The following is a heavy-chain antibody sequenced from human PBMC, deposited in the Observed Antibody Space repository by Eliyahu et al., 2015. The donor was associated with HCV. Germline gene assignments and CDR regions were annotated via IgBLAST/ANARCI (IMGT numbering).Heavy chain of an antibody. Sequence: QVTLKESGPVLVRPTETLTLTCSVSGFSVNNPRMGVSWIRQPPGKALEWLAHIFPADDKSYNASLKTRLTIATDASENQVVLTMTNVGPMDTATYFCARVPLNWNYEMDVWGQGTTVTVSS. D-gene: IGHD1-20*01. CDR3: ARVPLNWNYEMDV. CDR2: IFPADDK. V-gene: IGHV2-26*01. J-gene: IGHJ6*02. CDR1: GFSVNNPRMG.